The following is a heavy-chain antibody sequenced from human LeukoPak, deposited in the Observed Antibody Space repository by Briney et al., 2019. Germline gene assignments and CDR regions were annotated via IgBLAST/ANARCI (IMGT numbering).Heavy chain of an antibody. CDR3: ARDMRAYDFWSGANTNWFDP. Sequence: PGGSLRLSCAASGFTFSSYSMNWVRQAPGKGLEWVSSISSSSSYIYYADSVKGRFTISRDNAKNSLYLQMNSLRAEDTAVYYCARDMRAYDFWSGANTNWFDPWGQGTLVTVSS. J-gene: IGHJ5*02. D-gene: IGHD3-3*01. V-gene: IGHV3-21*01. CDR2: ISSSSSYI. CDR1: GFTFSSYS.